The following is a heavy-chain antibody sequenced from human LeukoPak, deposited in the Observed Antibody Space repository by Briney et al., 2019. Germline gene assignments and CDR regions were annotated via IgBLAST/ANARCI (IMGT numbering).Heavy chain of an antibody. CDR1: GGSITSSTYY. CDR2: MYYTGST. D-gene: IGHD3-16*01. V-gene: IGHV4-39*01. CDR3: ARLSMHTFGGARSGFDY. J-gene: IGHJ4*02. Sequence: SETLSLTCTVPGGSITSSTYYWGWVRQPPGKGLEWIGHMYYTGSTYHNPSLKSRVTTSVDTSKKQFSLKLTSVTAADTAVYYCARLSMHTFGGARSGFDYRGKGTLVTVSS.